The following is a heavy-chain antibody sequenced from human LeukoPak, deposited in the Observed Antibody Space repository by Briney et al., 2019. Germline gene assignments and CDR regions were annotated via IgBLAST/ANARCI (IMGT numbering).Heavy chain of an antibody. CDR2: IYSGGST. V-gene: IGHV3-66*01. Sequence: MSWVRQAPGKGLEWVSVIYSGGSTYYADSVKGRFTISSDNSKNTLYLQMNSLRAEDTALYYCAREGYSYGYDAFDIWGQGTMVTVSS. D-gene: IGHD5-18*01. J-gene: IGHJ3*02. CDR3: AREGYSYGYDAFDI.